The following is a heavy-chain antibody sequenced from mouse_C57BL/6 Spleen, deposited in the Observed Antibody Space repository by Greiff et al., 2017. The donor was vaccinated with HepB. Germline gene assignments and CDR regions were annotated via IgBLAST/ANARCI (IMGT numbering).Heavy chain of an antibody. D-gene: IGHD1-1*01. J-gene: IGHJ2*01. CDR3: ARSSITTEGGYFDY. V-gene: IGHV1-81*01. CDR1: GYTFTSYG. CDR2: IYPRSGNT. Sequence: QVQLKQSGAELARPGASVKLSCKASGYTFTSYGISWVKQRTGQGLEWIGEIYPRSGNTYYNEKFKGKATLTADKSSSTAYMELRSLTSEDSAVYFCARSSITTEGGYFDYWGQGTTLTVSS.